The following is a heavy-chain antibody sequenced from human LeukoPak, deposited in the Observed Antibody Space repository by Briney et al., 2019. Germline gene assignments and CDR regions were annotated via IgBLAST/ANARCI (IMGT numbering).Heavy chain of an antibody. CDR1: GYSISSGYY. Sequence: PSETLSLTCAVSGYSISSGYYWGWIRQPPGKGLEWIGEIYHSGSTNYNPSLKSRVTISVDKSKNQFSLKLSSVTAADTAVYYCAKKKGSRGGFDYWGQGTLVTVSS. V-gene: IGHV4-38-2*01. J-gene: IGHJ4*02. D-gene: IGHD6-13*01. CDR3: AKKKGSRGGFDY. CDR2: IYHSGST.